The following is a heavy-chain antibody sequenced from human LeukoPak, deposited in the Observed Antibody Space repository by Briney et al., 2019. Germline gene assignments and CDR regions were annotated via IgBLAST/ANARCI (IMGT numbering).Heavy chain of an antibody. CDR2: INPNSGGT. CDR1: GYTFTGYY. J-gene: IGHJ5*02. Sequence: GSVKVSCKASGYTFTGYYMHWVRQAPGQGLEWMGWINPNSGGTNYAQKLQGRVTMTRDTSISTAYMELSRLRSDDTAVYYCARGVHDFWSGYYITQKDNWFDPWGQGTLVTVSS. V-gene: IGHV1-2*02. CDR3: ARGVHDFWSGYYITQKDNWFDP. D-gene: IGHD3-3*01.